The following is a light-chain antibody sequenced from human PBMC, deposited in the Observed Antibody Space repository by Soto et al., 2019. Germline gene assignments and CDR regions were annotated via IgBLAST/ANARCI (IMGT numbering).Light chain of an antibody. CDR2: LNSDGSH. CDR1: SGHSRYA. J-gene: IGLJ2*01. CDR3: QTWGTGIQVV. V-gene: IGLV4-69*01. Sequence: QPVLTQSPSASASLGASVRLTCTLSSGHSRYAIAWHQQQPEKGPRYLMKLNSDGSHSKGDGIPDRFSGSSSGAERYLTISSLQSEDEADYYCQTWGTGIQVVFGGGTKVTVL.